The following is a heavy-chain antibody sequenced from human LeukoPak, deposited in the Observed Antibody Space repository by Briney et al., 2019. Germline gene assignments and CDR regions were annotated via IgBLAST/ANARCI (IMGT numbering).Heavy chain of an antibody. J-gene: IGHJ4*02. D-gene: IGHD4-11*01. Sequence: PGGSLRLSCVASQFRFPFSHYGMHWVRQAPGRGLEWVAVIWSDGTNQYYADSVKGRFTISRDNSKNTVYLQMNSLRAEDTAVYLCAKDAQRGFDYSNSLEYWGQGTLVTVSS. V-gene: IGHV3-33*06. CDR1: QFRFPFSHYG. CDR2: IWSDGTNQ. CDR3: AKDAQRGFDYSNSLEY.